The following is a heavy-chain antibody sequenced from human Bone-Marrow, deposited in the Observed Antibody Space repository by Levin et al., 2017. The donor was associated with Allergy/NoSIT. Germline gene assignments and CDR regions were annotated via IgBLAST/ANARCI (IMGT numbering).Heavy chain of an antibody. CDR2: IYYSGTV. J-gene: IGHJ4*02. D-gene: IGHD3-16*01. CDR3: AVGISAVAPLDF. V-gene: IGHV4-39*02. CDR1: GDSINRNTYY. Sequence: SQTLSLPCTVSGDSINRNTYYWGWIRQPPGKGLEWIGSIYYSGTVFYNPSLKSRVTISTDTSRNHISLKLTSMTASDTAVYFCAVGISAVAPLDFRGQGTSVTVSS.